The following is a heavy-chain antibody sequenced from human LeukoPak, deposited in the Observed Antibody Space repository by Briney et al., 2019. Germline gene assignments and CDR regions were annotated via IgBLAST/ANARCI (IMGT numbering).Heavy chain of an antibody. CDR1: GGTFSSYA. CDR3: ARGPPNWGYDY. V-gene: IGHV1-8*02. D-gene: IGHD7-27*01. Sequence: GASVKVSCKASGGTFSSYAISWVRQAPGQGLEWMGWMSPNSGNTGYAQKFQGRVTMTRNTSMSTAYMELSSLRSEDTAVYYCARGPPNWGYDYWGQGTLVTVSS. CDR2: MSPNSGNT. J-gene: IGHJ4*02.